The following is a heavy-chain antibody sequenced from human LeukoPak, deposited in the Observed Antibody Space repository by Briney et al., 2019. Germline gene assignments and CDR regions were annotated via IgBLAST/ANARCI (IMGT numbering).Heavy chain of an antibody. D-gene: IGHD5-24*01. J-gene: IGHJ6*02. V-gene: IGHV4-59*01. Sequence: SETLSLTCTVSGGSISSYYWSWIRQPPGKGLEWIGYIYYSGSTNYNPSLKSRVTTSVDTSKNQFSLKLSSVTAADTAVYYCARVATINAYYYYYGMDVWGQGTTVTVSS. CDR1: GGSISSYY. CDR3: ARVATINAYYYYYGMDV. CDR2: IYYSGST.